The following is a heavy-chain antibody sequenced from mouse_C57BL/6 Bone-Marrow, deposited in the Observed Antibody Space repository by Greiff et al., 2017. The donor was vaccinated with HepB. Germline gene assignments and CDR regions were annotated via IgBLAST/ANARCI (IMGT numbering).Heavy chain of an antibody. CDR1: GFTFTDYY. CDR3: ARFLITTVVAFDY. V-gene: IGHV7-3*01. Sequence: DVQLVESGGGLVQPGGSLSLSCAASGFTFTDYYMSWVRQPPGKALEWLGFIRNKANGYTTEYSASVKGRFTISRDNSQSILYLQMNALRAEDSATYYCARFLITTVVAFDYWGQGTTLTVSS. CDR2: IRNKANGYTT. D-gene: IGHD1-1*01. J-gene: IGHJ2*01.